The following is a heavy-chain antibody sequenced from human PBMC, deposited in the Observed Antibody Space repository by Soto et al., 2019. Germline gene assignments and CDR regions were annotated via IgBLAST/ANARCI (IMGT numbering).Heavy chain of an antibody. CDR2: ISGRGDNT. Sequence: ESGGGLVQPGGSLRLSCAASGFTYSTYAMSWVRQAPGKGLEWVSGISGRGDNTFYADSVKGRFTISRDNSKHTLYLQMNSLRVEDTAVYYCALNGGVTYDYWGQGTLVTVSS. D-gene: IGHD3-16*01. J-gene: IGHJ4*02. CDR1: GFTYSTYA. CDR3: ALNGGVTYDY. V-gene: IGHV3-23*01.